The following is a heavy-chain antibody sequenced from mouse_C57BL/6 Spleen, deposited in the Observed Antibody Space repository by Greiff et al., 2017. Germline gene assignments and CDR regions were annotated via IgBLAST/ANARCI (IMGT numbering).Heavy chain of an antibody. CDR2: IYPGDGDT. V-gene: IGHV1-80*01. CDR3: ARRDYGSSPGFAY. J-gene: IGHJ3*01. CDR1: GYAFSSYW. Sequence: QVQLQQSGAELVKPGASVKISCKASGYAFSSYWMNWVKQRPGKGLEWIGQIYPGDGDTNYNGKFKGTATLTAAKSSSTAYMQLSSLTSEDSAVYFCARRDYGSSPGFAYWGQGTLVTGSA. D-gene: IGHD1-1*01.